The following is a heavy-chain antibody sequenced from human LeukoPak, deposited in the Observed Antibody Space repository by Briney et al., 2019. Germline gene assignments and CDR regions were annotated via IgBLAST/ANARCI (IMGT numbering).Heavy chain of an antibody. CDR1: GGTFSSYA. CDR2: IIPILGIA. Sequence: SVKVSCKASGGTFSSYAISWVRQAPGQGLEWMGRIIPILGIANYAQKFQGRVTITADKSTSTAYMELSSLRSEDTAVYYCARSSREAGTLNYWGQGTLVTVSS. CDR3: ARSSREAGTLNY. J-gene: IGHJ4*02. D-gene: IGHD6-13*01. V-gene: IGHV1-69*04.